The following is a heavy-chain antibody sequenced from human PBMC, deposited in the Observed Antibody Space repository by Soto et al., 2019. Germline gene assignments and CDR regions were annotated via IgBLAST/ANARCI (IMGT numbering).Heavy chain of an antibody. CDR1: GYIFTSNS. V-gene: IGHV1-3*01. J-gene: IGHJ4*02. CDR3: ARDYTVGSPVAY. Sequence: QVQLVQSGPEVKKPGASVKISCEASGYIFTSNSIQWVRQAPGQRPEWMGQIRPGNGNTEYSQKFHGRVTMRRDTSARTGYVELSSLRPEDTAVYYCARDYTVGSPVAYWGQGTLVTVSS. CDR2: IRPGNGNT. D-gene: IGHD4-17*01.